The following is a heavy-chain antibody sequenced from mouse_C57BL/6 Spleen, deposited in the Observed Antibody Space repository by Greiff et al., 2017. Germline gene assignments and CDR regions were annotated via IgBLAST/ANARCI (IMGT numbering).Heavy chain of an antibody. CDR3: ARWYYGSRYFDY. D-gene: IGHD1-1*01. V-gene: IGHV1-69*01. Sequence: QVQLQQSGAELVMPGASVKLSCKASGYTFTSYWMHWVKQRPGQGLEWIGEIDPSDSYTNYNQKFKGKSTLTVDKSSSTAYMQLSSLTSEDSAVYYCARWYYGSRYFDYWGQGTTLTVSS. CDR1: GYTFTSYW. CDR2: IDPSDSYT. J-gene: IGHJ2*01.